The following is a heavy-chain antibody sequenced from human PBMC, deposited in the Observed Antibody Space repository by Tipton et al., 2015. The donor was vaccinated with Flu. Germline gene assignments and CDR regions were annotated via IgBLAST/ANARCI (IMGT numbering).Heavy chain of an antibody. V-gene: IGHV4-59*12. CDR2: IYYSGST. Sequence: TLSLTCIVSGGSISSYYWSWIRQPPGKGLEWIGYIYYSGSTYYNPSLKSRVTISVDTSKNQFSLKLSPVTAADTAVYYCARFISIAAVADYWGQGTLVTVSS. J-gene: IGHJ4*02. CDR3: ARFISIAAVADY. D-gene: IGHD6-13*01. CDR1: GGSISSYY.